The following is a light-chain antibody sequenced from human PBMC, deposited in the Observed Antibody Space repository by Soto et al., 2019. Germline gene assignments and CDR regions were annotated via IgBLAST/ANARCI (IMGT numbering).Light chain of an antibody. Sequence: EIVMTQYPATMSVSPGERATLSCRASQSVSSNLACYQQKPGQAPRLLIYGASTRATGIPVRFSGSGSGTEFTRTSSSLYSEDFAVYYCQQYNDWPQLTFGGGTKVEIK. CDR1: QSVSSN. CDR2: GAS. V-gene: IGKV3-15*01. J-gene: IGKJ4*01. CDR3: QQYNDWPQLT.